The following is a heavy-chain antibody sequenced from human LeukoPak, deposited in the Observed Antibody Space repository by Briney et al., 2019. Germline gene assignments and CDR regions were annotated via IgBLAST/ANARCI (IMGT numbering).Heavy chain of an antibody. Sequence: ASVKVSCKASGYTFTSYGISWVRQAPGQGLEWMGWISTYNGSTNYAQKLQGRVTMTTDTSTNTAYMELRSLRSDDTAVYYCARDGALYYDNSGYLFDYWGQGTLITVPS. V-gene: IGHV1-18*01. CDR1: GYTFTSYG. CDR2: ISTYNGST. D-gene: IGHD3-22*01. CDR3: ARDGALYYDNSGYLFDY. J-gene: IGHJ4*02.